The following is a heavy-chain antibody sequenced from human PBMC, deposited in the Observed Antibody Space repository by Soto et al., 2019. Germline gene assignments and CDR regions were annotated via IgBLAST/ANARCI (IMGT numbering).Heavy chain of an antibody. J-gene: IGHJ4*02. Sequence: EVQLLESGGGLVQPGGSLRLSCAASGFTFSSYAMSWVRQAPGKGLEWVSAISGRGGSTYYADSVKGRFTIARNNAKKTRYLPMNSLRAKDTGVYYCAKGQGSCGAFDYWGQGTMVTVSS. CDR1: GFTFSSYA. V-gene: IGHV3-23*01. CDR3: AKGQGSCGAFDY. CDR2: ISGRGGST. D-gene: IGHD3-10*01.